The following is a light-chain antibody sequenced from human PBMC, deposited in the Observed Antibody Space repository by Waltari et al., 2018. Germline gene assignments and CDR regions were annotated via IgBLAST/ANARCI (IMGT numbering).Light chain of an antibody. J-gene: IGLJ3*02. CDR2: RNN. Sequence: QSVLTQPPSASGTPGQRVTISCSGSRSNIGRNYVYWYQQLPGTAPKLLIYRNNQRPSGFPDRFAGSKSGTSASLAISGLRSEDEADYYCAAWDDSLSGRVFGGGTKVTVL. V-gene: IGLV1-47*01. CDR1: RSNIGRNY. CDR3: AAWDDSLSGRV.